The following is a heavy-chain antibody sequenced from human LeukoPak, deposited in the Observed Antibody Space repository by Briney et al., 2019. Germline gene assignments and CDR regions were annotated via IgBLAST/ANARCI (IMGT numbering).Heavy chain of an antibody. J-gene: IGHJ4*02. CDR2: IYTSGST. D-gene: IGHD3-10*01. Sequence: SETLSLTCTVSGGSISSYYWSWIRQPAGKGLEWIGRIYTSGSTNYNPSLKSRVTMSVDTSKNQFSLKLSSVTAADTAVYYCARGYYGSGSYSNPLDYWGQGTLVTVFS. CDR3: ARGYYGSGSYSNPLDY. V-gene: IGHV4-4*07. CDR1: GGSISSYY.